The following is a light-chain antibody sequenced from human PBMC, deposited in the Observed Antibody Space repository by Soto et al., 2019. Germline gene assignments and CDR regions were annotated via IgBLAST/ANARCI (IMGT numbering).Light chain of an antibody. J-gene: IGLJ2*01. CDR3: AAWDDSLNGLV. Sequence: QAVVTQPPSASGTPGQRVTISCSGSSSNIGSKPVNWYQQLPGAAPKLLIHNTNQRPPGVPDRFSGSKSGTSASLAISGLQPDDEAHYYCAAWDDSLNGLVFGGGTKLTVL. CDR1: SSNIGSKP. V-gene: IGLV1-44*01. CDR2: NTN.